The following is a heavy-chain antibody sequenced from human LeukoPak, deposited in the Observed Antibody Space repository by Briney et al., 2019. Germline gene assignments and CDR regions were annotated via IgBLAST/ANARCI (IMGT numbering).Heavy chain of an antibody. CDR2: INHSGST. CDR3: ARMNTLRASSSWRLFDY. V-gene: IGHV4-34*01. Sequence: SETLSLTCAVYGGSFSGYYWSWIRQPPGKGLEWIGEINHSGSTNYNPSLKSRVTISVDTSKNQFSLKLSSVTAADTAVYYCARMNTLRASSSWRLFDYWGQGTLVTVSS. CDR1: GGSFSGYY. D-gene: IGHD6-13*01. J-gene: IGHJ4*02.